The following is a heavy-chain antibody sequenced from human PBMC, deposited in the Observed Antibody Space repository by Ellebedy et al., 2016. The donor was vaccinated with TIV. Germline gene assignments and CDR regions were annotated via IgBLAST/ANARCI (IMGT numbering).Heavy chain of an antibody. CDR1: GGTFSSYA. CDR2: IIPILGIA. J-gene: IGHJ3*02. D-gene: IGHD3-22*01. V-gene: IGHV1-69*04. Sequence: SVKVSXXASGGTFSSYAISWVRQAPGQGLEWMGRIIPILGIANYAQKFQGRVTITADRSTSTAYMELSSLRSEDTAVYYCATPSTMIVGNDAFDIWGQGTMVTVSS. CDR3: ATPSTMIVGNDAFDI.